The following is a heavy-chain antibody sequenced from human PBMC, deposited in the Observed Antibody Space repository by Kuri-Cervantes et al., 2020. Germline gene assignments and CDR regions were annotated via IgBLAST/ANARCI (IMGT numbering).Heavy chain of an antibody. CDR3: TKDYDFWSGYYYYMDV. CDR1: GFTFSDYY. D-gene: IGHD3-3*01. Sequence: GGSLRLSCAASGFTFSDYYMNWVRQAPGKGLEWIGFIRSKTFGGTTEYAASVKGRFTISRDDSKSIAYLQMNSLKTEDTAVYYCTKDYDFWSGYYYYMDVWGKGTTVTVSS. J-gene: IGHJ6*03. CDR2: IRSKTFGGTT. V-gene: IGHV3-49*04.